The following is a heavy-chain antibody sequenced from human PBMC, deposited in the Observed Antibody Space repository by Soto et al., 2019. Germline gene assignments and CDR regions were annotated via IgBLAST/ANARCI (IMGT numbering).Heavy chain of an antibody. CDR2: ISYDGSNK. J-gene: IGHJ5*02. V-gene: IGHV3-30*18. CDR1: GFTFSSYG. CDR3: AKDSPPPHGDYVSGRNWFDP. D-gene: IGHD4-17*01. Sequence: QVQLVESGGGVVQPGRSLRLSCAASGFTFSSYGMHWVRQAPGKGLEWVAVISYDGSNKYYADSVKGRFTISRDNSKNTLYLQMNGLRAEDTAVYYCAKDSPPPHGDYVSGRNWFDPWGQGTLVTVSS.